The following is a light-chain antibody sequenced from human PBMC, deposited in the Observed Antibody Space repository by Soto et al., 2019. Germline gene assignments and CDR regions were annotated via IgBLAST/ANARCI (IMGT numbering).Light chain of an antibody. Sequence: DIVMTQTPLSLPVTPGEPASISCRSSQSLLDSDDGDTFLDWYLQKPGQSPQLLIYTVSYRASGVPDRFSGSGSGTDFTLKISRVEAEDVGVYYCMQRFESPTFGQGTRLEIK. CDR3: MQRFESPT. V-gene: IGKV2-40*01. CDR2: TVS. J-gene: IGKJ5*01. CDR1: QSLLDSDDGDTF.